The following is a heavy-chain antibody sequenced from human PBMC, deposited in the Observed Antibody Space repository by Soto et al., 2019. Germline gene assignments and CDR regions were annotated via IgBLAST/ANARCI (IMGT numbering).Heavy chain of an antibody. D-gene: IGHD5-12*01. V-gene: IGHV6-1*01. CDR1: GDSVSSDTAS. CDR3: AKGDNPGPKIGYAFVP. J-gene: IGHJ5*02. Sequence: SPTLSLTCAIFGDSVSSDTASWNWVSQSPSRGLEWLGRTYSRSKWYNDYAVSVKSRIIINPDTSKNQFSPQLNSVTPEDTAVYYCAKGDNPGPKIGYAFVPWGQAILVTVSS. CDR2: TYSRSKWYN.